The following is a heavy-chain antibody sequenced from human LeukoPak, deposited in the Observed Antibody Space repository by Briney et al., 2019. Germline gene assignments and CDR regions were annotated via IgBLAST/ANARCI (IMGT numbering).Heavy chain of an antibody. CDR2: FDPEDGET. D-gene: IGHD5-24*01. Sequence: GASVTVSFTVSGYTLTELSMHRVRQAPGKGLEWMGGFDPEDGETIYAQKIQGRVTMTEDTSTDTAYMELSSLRSEDTSVYYCATAARRDDFNYPRCYYYGMYVCGQGTTVTVSS. V-gene: IGHV1-24*01. J-gene: IGHJ6*01. CDR3: ATAARRDDFNYPRCYYYGMYV. CDR1: GYTLTELS.